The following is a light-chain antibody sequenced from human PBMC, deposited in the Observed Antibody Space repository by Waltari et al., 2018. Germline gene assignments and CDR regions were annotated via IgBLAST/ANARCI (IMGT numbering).Light chain of an antibody. V-gene: IGLV2-14*01. CDR1: SRDVGGYNH. CDR3: SSYRTSSTFV. Sequence: QSALTQPASVSGSPGQSITIACTGTSRDVGGYNHVSWYQQTPGKAPKLLIYDVTKRPLGVSNRYSGSKSGNTASLTISGLQAEDEAVYYCSSYRTSSTFVFGPGTKVTV. J-gene: IGLJ1*01. CDR2: DVT.